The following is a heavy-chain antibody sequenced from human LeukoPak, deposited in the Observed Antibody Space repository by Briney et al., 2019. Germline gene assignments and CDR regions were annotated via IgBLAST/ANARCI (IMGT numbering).Heavy chain of an antibody. CDR1: GFTFSSYS. J-gene: IGHJ4*02. CDR3: ARAVAGLVVIDY. V-gene: IGHV3-21*01. D-gene: IGHD2-8*02. CDR2: ISSSSSYI. Sequence: GGSLRLSCAASGFTFSSYSMNWVRQAPGKGLEWVSSISSSSSYIYYADSVKGRFTISSDNAKNSLYLQMNSLRAEDTAVYYCARAVAGLVVIDYWGQGTLVTVSS.